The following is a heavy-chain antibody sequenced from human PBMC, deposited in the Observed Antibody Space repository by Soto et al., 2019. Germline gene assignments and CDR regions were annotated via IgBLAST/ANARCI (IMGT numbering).Heavy chain of an antibody. D-gene: IGHD1-7*01. CDR3: TRHYNRNYCWFDP. CDR2: IRSKAYGGTT. Sequence: GGSLRLSCTASGFTFGDYAMRWFRQAPGKGLEWVGFIRSKAYGGTTEYAASVKGRFTISRDDSKSIAYLQMNSLKTEDTAVYYCTRHYNRNYCWFDPWGQGTLVTVSS. CDR1: GFTFGDYA. V-gene: IGHV3-49*03. J-gene: IGHJ5*02.